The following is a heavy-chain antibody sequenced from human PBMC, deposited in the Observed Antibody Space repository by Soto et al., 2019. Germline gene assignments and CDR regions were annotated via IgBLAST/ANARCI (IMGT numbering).Heavy chain of an antibody. Sequence: GGSLRLSCAASGFTVSSNYMSWVRQAPGKGLEWVSAISGSGGSTYYADSVKGRFTISRDNSKNTLYLQMNSLRAEDTAVYYCAKDGRRLELDYWGQGTLVTVSS. CDR3: AKDGRRLELDY. J-gene: IGHJ4*02. D-gene: IGHD1-1*01. V-gene: IGHV3-23*01. CDR2: ISGSGGST. CDR1: GFTVSSNY.